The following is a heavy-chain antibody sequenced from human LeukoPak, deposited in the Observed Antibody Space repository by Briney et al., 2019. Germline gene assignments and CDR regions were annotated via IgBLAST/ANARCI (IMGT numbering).Heavy chain of an antibody. Sequence: GASVKVSCKASGYTFTSYGISWVRQAPGQGLEWMGWISAYNGNTNYAQKLQGRVTMSTDTSTSTAYMELRSLRSDDTAVYYCARDDGYDLRQYYMDVWGKGTTVTVSS. CDR1: GYTFTSYG. CDR3: ARDDGYDLRQYYMDV. V-gene: IGHV1-18*01. CDR2: ISAYNGNT. J-gene: IGHJ6*03. D-gene: IGHD5-18*01.